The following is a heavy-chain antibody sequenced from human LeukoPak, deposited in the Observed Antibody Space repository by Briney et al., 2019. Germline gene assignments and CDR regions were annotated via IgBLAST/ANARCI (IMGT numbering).Heavy chain of an antibody. CDR3: ARPGIAAAEGRYFDL. D-gene: IGHD6-13*01. V-gene: IGHV4-59*12. Sequence: SETLSLTCTVSGGSISSYYWSWIRQPPGKGLEWIGYIYYSGSTNYNPSLKSRVTISVDTSKNQFSLKLSSVTAADTAVYYCARPGIAAAEGRYFDLWGRGTLVTVSS. J-gene: IGHJ2*01. CDR1: GGSISSYY. CDR2: IYYSGST.